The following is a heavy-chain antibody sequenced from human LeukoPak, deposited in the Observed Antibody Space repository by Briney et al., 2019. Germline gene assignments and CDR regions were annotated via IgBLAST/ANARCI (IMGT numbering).Heavy chain of an antibody. CDR2: ISYDGSNK. CDR3: ARDSSSWSSSGYFQH. J-gene: IGHJ1*01. D-gene: IGHD6-13*01. V-gene: IGHV3-30*03. Sequence: GGSLRLSCAASGFTFSSYGMHWVRQAPGKGLEWVAVISYDGSNKYYADSVKGRFTISRDNSRNTLYLQMNSLRAEDTAVYYCARDSSSWSSSGYFQHWGQGTLVTVSS. CDR1: GFTFSSYG.